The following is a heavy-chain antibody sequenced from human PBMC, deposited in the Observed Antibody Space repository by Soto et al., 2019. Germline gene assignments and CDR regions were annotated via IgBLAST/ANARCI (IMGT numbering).Heavy chain of an antibody. CDR1: GYIFSRYG. CDR3: AREAAAERNYYGLDV. J-gene: IGHJ6*02. CDR2: ISGYNGNT. D-gene: IGHD6-13*01. Sequence: QVQLVQSGPEVRKPGASVKVSCKASGYIFSRYGISWVRQAPGQGLEWMARISGYNGNTKFGERVQGRVNVTTDTSTSTAYLELRSLRPDDTAVYYCAREAAAERNYYGLDVWGQGTTVIVSS. V-gene: IGHV1-18*04.